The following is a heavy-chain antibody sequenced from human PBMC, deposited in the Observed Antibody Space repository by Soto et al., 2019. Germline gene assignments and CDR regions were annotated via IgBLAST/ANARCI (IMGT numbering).Heavy chain of an antibody. V-gene: IGHV3-30-3*01. CDR1: GFTFSNYA. Sequence: PWGSLSLSCVVSGFTFSNYAMHWVREAPGKGLEWESVISDDGDNNYYADSVKGRFTISRDKSKNTLYLKMNCLRAEDKAVYYCARGLVVVISRYCFDDWGQGTLVTVSS. CDR2: ISDDGDNN. D-gene: IGHD3-22*01. CDR3: ARGLVVVISRYCFDD. J-gene: IGHJ4*02.